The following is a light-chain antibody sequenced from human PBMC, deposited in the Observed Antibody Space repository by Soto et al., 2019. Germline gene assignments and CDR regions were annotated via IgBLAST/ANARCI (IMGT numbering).Light chain of an antibody. Sequence: DIVMTQSPLSLPVTPGEPASISCRSSQSLLHSNGYDSLDWYLQKPGQSPQLLIYLGSNRASGVPARFSGSGSGTDFTLNISRVEADDVGVSYCMQALQTPPTFGQGTKVEIK. CDR3: MQALQTPPT. CDR1: QSLLHSNGYDS. V-gene: IGKV2-28*01. J-gene: IGKJ1*01. CDR2: LGS.